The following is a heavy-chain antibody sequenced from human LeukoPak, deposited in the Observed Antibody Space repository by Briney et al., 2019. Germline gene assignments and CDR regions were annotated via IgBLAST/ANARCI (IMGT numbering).Heavy chain of an antibody. Sequence: GGSLRLSCAASGFTFSSYAMHWVRQAPGKGLEYVSAISSNGGNTYYANSVKGRFTIPRDNSKNTLYLQMGSLRAEDMAVYYCARARGYGGLHDAFDIWGQGTMVTVSS. CDR1: GFTFSSYA. CDR3: ARARGYGGLHDAFDI. J-gene: IGHJ3*02. CDR2: ISSNGGNT. D-gene: IGHD4/OR15-4a*01. V-gene: IGHV3-64*01.